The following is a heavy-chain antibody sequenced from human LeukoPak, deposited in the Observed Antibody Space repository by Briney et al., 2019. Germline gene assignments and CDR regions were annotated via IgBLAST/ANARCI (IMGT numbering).Heavy chain of an antibody. V-gene: IGHV1-46*01. J-gene: IGHJ4*02. Sequence: GASVKVSCKASGYTFTSYYMHWVRQAPGQGLEWMGIINPSGGSTSYAQKFQGRVTMTRDTSTSTVYMELSSLRSEDTAVYYCARDRIAAAGKGNYFDYWGQGTLVTVSS. D-gene: IGHD6-13*01. CDR2: INPSGGST. CDR1: GYTFTSYY. CDR3: ARDRIAAAGKGNYFDY.